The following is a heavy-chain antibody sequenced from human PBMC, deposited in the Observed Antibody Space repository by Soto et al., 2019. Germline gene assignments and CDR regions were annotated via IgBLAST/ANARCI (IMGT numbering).Heavy chain of an antibody. CDR2: IWYDGSNK. CDR3: ARDRRSSYFDY. J-gene: IGHJ4*02. CDR1: GFTFSSYG. D-gene: IGHD6-6*01. V-gene: IGHV3-33*01. Sequence: PGGSLRLSCAASGFTFSSYGMHWVRQAPGKGLEWVAVIWYDGSNKYYADSVKGRFTISRDNSKNTLYLQMNSLRAEDTAVYYCARDRRSSYFDYRGQGTLVTVSS.